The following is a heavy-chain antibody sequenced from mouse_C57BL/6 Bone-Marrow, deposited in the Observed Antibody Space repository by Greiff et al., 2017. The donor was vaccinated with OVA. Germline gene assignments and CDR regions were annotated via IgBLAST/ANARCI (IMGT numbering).Heavy chain of an antibody. D-gene: IGHD2-12*01. Sequence: VQLQQSGAELVKPGASVKMSCKASGYTFTSYWITWVKQRPGQGLEWIGDIYPGSGSPNYNEKFKRKAPLPVDTSSSPAYMQPSSLTSEDSAVYYWSRETDYRGWYCDVWGAGTTLTVSS. CDR2: IYPGSGSP. V-gene: IGHV1-55*01. CDR3: SRETDYRGWYCDV. CDR1: GYTFTSYW. J-gene: IGHJ1*01.